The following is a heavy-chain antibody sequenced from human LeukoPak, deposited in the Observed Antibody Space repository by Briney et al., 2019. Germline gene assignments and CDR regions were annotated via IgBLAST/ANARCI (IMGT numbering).Heavy chain of an antibody. Sequence: PGGALRLSCGASGFTFTKYAMSWVRQGPGKGLEWVSAISSSGDKTHYVDSVKGRFTISRDNSRNTVYLQMNSLRVEDAALYYCAKGLEPATDVKQTFDFWGRGALVTVSS. V-gene: IGHV3-23*01. D-gene: IGHD1-26*01. CDR2: ISSSGDKT. CDR1: GFTFTKYA. J-gene: IGHJ4*02. CDR3: AKGLEPATDVKQTFDF.